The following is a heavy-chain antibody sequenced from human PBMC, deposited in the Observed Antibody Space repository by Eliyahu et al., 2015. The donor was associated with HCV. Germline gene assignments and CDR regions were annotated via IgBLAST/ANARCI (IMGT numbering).Heavy chain of an antibody. V-gene: IGHV1-46*03. CDR2: INPSDGSA. Sequence: QVQLVQSGAEVKKPGASVKVSCKASGYTFSRXYXHWVRQAPGQGLEWXGMINPSDGSASYAQRFQGRVTMTWDTSTSTVYLELSSLRSEDTAVYYCARAGITMVRGVTKGSQYYYYYGMDVWGQGTTVTVSS. D-gene: IGHD3-10*01. CDR1: GYTFSRXY. J-gene: IGHJ6*02. CDR3: ARAGITMVRGVTKGSQYYYYYGMDV.